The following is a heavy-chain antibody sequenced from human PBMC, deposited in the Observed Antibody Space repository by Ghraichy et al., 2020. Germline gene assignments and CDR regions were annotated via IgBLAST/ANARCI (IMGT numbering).Heavy chain of an antibody. V-gene: IGHV3-11*01. CDR1: GFTFSHYY. CDR3: ARDRWAYED. D-gene: IGHD3-22*01. J-gene: IGHJ4*02. CDR2: IDSSGINI. Sequence: GGSLRLSCAASGFTFSHYYMSWIRQTPGKGLEWLSYIDSSGINIDYADSVKGRFTISRDNSKNSLYMQMNSLRAEDTAVYYCARDRWAYEDWGQGTLVTVSS.